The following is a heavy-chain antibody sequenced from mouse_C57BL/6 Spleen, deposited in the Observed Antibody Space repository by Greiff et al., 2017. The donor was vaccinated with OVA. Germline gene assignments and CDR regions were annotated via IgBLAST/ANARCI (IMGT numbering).Heavy chain of an antibody. Sequence: EVKLMESGPGLVKPSQSLSLTCSVTGYSITSGYYWNWIRQFPGNKLEWMGYISYDGSNNYNPSLKNRISITRDTSKNQFFLTLNSVATEDTATYYWARYDYDEPYYFDYWGQGTTLTVSS. D-gene: IGHD2-4*01. CDR2: ISYDGSN. J-gene: IGHJ2*01. CDR3: ARYDYDEPYYFDY. V-gene: IGHV3-6*01. CDR1: GYSITSGYY.